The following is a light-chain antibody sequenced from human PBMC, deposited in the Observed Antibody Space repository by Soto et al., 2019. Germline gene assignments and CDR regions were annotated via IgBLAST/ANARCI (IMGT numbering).Light chain of an antibody. CDR3: FSFTRSSTWV. V-gene: IGLV2-14*01. Sequence: QAVVTQPASVSGSPGQSITISCTGTSSDVGGYNYVSWSQQHPGKAPKLVIYEVSNRPSGVSNRFSGSKSGNTASLTISGLQAEDEADHYCFSFTRSSTWVFGGGTQLTVL. J-gene: IGLJ3*02. CDR2: EVS. CDR1: SSDVGGYNY.